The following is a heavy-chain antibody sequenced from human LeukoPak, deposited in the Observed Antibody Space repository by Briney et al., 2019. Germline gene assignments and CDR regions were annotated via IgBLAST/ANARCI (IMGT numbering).Heavy chain of an antibody. J-gene: IGHJ5*02. CDR1: GGSISTYY. D-gene: IGHD2-2*01. CDR2: IYYSGST. CDR3: ARDSLGYCSSTTCYGWFDP. V-gene: IGHV4-59*01. Sequence: SETLSLTCTVSGGSISTYYGNWIRQAPGKGLEWIGYIYYSGSTNYNPSLKSRVTMSVDTSRNQFSLKLSSVTAADTAVYYCARDSLGYCSSTTCYGWFDPWGQGTLVTVSS.